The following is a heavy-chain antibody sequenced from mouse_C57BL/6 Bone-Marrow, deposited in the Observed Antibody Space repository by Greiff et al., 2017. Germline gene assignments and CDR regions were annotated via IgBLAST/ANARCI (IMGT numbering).Heavy chain of an antibody. Sequence: VQLQQSGPVLVKPGASVKMSCKASGYTFTDYYMNWVKQSHGKSLEWIGVINPYNGGTSYNQKFKGKATLTVDKSSSTAYMELNSLTSEDSAVYYCAREGLYYYGSSYSDWYLDVWGTGTTVTVSS. J-gene: IGHJ1*03. D-gene: IGHD1-1*01. CDR2: INPYNGGT. CDR3: AREGLYYYGSSYSDWYLDV. CDR1: GYTFTDYY. V-gene: IGHV1-19*01.